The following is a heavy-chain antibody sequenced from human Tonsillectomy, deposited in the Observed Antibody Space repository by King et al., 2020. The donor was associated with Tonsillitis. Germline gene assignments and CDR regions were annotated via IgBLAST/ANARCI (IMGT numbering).Heavy chain of an antibody. CDR1: GGSISSYY. J-gene: IGHJ6*02. CDR3: ARGRYKWNDVYYYYGMDV. Sequence: QLQESGPGLVKPSETLSLTCTVSGGSISSYYWSWIRQPPGKGLEWIGYIYYSGSTNYNPSLKSRVTISLDTSKNQFSLKLSSVTAADTAVYYCARGRYKWNDVYYYYGMDVWGQGTTVTVSS. CDR2: IYYSGST. V-gene: IGHV4-59*01. D-gene: IGHD1-1*01.